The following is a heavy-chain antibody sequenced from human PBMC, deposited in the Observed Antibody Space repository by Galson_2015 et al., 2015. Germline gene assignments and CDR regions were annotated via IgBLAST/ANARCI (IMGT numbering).Heavy chain of an antibody. V-gene: IGHV4-39*01. J-gene: IGHJ4*02. CDR1: GGSIGSGSYY. CDR2: IYYSGST. D-gene: IGHD5-18*01. CDR3: ARYWRGTARGLDYFDY. Sequence: ETLSLTCTVSGGSIGSGSYYWGWIRQPPGEGLEWIGSIYYSGSTYYNPSLKSRVTISEDTSKNHFSLKLSSVTAADTAVYYCARYWRGTARGLDYFDYWGQGTLVTVSS.